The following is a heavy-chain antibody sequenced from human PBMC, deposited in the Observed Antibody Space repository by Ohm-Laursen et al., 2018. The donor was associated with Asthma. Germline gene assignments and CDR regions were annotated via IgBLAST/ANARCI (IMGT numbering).Heavy chain of an antibody. D-gene: IGHD3-22*01. CDR2: ISYDESNK. Sequence: SLRLSCAASGFTFSSYAMHWVRQAPGKGLEWVAVISYDESNKYYADSVKGRFTISRDNSKNTLYLQMNSLRAEDTAVYYCARDGTYYYDSSGRNAYFDLWGRGTLVTVSS. J-gene: IGHJ2*01. CDR1: GFTFSSYA. CDR3: ARDGTYYYDSSGRNAYFDL. V-gene: IGHV3-30-3*01.